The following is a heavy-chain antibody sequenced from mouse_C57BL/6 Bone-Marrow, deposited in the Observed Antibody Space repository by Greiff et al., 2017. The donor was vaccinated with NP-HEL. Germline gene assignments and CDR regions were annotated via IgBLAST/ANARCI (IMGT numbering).Heavy chain of an antibody. CDR2: INPSTGGT. CDR3: ALYYSNFDY. J-gene: IGHJ2*01. V-gene: IGHV1-42*01. Sequence: VQLQQSGPELVKPGASVKISCKASGYSFTGYYMNWVKQSPEKSLEWIGEINPSTGGTTYNQKFKAKATLTVDKSSSTAYMQLKSLTSEDSAVYYCALYYSNFDYWGQGTTLTVSS. CDR1: GYSFTGYY. D-gene: IGHD2-5*01.